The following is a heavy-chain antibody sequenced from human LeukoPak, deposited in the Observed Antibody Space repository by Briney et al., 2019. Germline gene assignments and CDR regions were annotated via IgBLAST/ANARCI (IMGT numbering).Heavy chain of an antibody. CDR2: ISWNSGSI. Sequence: GGSLRLSCAASGFTFDDYAMHWVRQAPGKGLEWVSGISWNSGSIGYADSVKGRFTISRDNAKNSLYLQMNSLRAEDTALYYCAKACSSLVRIGYFDYWGQGTLVTVSS. CDR3: AKACSSLVRIGYFDY. V-gene: IGHV3-9*01. J-gene: IGHJ4*02. D-gene: IGHD6-13*01. CDR1: GFTFDDYA.